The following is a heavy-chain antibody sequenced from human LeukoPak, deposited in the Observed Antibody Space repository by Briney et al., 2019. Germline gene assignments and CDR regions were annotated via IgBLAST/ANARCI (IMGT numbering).Heavy chain of an antibody. CDR2: ISYDGSNK. CDR3: ALPPDV. V-gene: IGHV3-30*03. J-gene: IGHJ6*02. Sequence: GGSLRLSCAASGFAFSSYGMHWVRQAPGKGLEWVAVISYDGSNKYYADSVKGRFTISRDNSKNTLYPQMNSLRAEDTAVYYCALPPDVWGQGTTVTVSS. CDR1: GFAFSSYG.